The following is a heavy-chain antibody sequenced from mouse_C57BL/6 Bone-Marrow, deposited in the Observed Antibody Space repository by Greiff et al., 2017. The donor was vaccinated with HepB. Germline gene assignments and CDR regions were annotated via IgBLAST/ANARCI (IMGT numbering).Heavy chain of an antibody. CDR3: AKANLGPFDY. D-gene: IGHD3-1*01. CDR1: GFTFSSYA. J-gene: IGHJ2*01. Sequence: DVHLVESGGGLVKPGGSLKLSCAASGFTFSSYAMSWVRQTPEKRLEWVATISDGGSYTYYPDNVKGRFTISRDNAKNNLYLQMSHLKSEDTAMYYCAKANLGPFDYWGQGTTLTVSS. V-gene: IGHV5-4*01. CDR2: ISDGGSYT.